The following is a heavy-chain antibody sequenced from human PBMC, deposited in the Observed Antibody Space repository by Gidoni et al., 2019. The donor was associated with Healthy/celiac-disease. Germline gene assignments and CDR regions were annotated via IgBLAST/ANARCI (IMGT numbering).Heavy chain of an antibody. J-gene: IGHJ1*01. V-gene: IGHV5-10-1*03. CDR3: ARHPYQLLSMRDEYFQH. Sequence: EVQLVQSGAEVKKPGESLRISCKGSGYSFTSYWISWVRQMPGKGLEWMGRIDPSDSYTNYSPSFQGHVTISADKSISTAYLQWSSLKASDTAMYYCARHPYQLLSMRDEYFQHWGQGTLVTVSS. D-gene: IGHD2-2*01. CDR1: GYSFTSYW. CDR2: IDPSDSYT.